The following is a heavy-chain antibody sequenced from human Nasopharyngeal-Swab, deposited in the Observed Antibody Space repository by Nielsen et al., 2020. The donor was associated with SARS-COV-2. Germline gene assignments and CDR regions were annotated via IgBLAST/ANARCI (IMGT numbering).Heavy chain of an antibody. D-gene: IGHD1-26*01. CDR3: ARDPVGATTLGLVLDY. V-gene: IGHV3-30-3*01. Sequence: GESLKISRAAPGFTFSSYAMHWVRQAPGKGLEWVAVISYDGSNKYYADSVKGRFTISRDNSKNTLYLQMNSLRAEDTAVYYCARDPVGATTLGLVLDYWGQGTLVTVSS. CDR2: ISYDGSNK. J-gene: IGHJ4*02. CDR1: GFTFSSYA.